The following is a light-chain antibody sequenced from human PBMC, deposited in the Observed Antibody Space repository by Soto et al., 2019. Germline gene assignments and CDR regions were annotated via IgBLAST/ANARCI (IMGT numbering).Light chain of an antibody. CDR2: DVT. J-gene: IGLJ1*01. Sequence: QSALTQPRSVSGSPGQSVTISCTGTSSDVDGYNCVSWYQQHPGKAPQLIIYDVTQRPSGVPDRFSGSKSGNTASLSISGLQAEDEADYYCCSNSASYTFVFGTGTKLTVL. CDR3: CSNSASYTFV. V-gene: IGLV2-11*01. CDR1: SSDVDGYNC.